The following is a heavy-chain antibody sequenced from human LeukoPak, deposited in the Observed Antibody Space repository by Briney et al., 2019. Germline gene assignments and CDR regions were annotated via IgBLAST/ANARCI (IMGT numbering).Heavy chain of an antibody. D-gene: IGHD6-6*01. CDR2: ISATGGEI. J-gene: IGHJ3*02. CDR3: VRRDIYTTSSWGAFDI. Sequence: PGGSLRLSCAASGFTFSRYVMNWVRQVPGRRPDWVSNISATGGEIFYADSVKGRFTISRDNSNNMVYLQMDSLRTDDTALYYCVRRDIYTTSSWGAFDIWGQGTLVTVSS. V-gene: IGHV3-23*01. CDR1: GFTFSRYV.